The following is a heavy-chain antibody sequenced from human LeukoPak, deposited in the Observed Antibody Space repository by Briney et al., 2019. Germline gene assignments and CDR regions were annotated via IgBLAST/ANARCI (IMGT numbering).Heavy chain of an antibody. CDR3: TRGGGNFDY. J-gene: IGHJ4*02. V-gene: IGHV3-7*01. CDR2: IRQDGSEK. CDR1: GFTFSKSW. Sequence: PGGSLRLSCAASGFTFSKSWMSWVRQAPGKGLEWVANIRQDGSEKNYVDSVKGRFTISRDNAKNSLYLQMNSLRVEDTAVYYCTRGGGNFDYWGRGTLVTVSS. D-gene: IGHD4-23*01.